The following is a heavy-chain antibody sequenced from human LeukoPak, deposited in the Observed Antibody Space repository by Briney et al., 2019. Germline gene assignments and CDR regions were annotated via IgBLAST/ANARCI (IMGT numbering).Heavy chain of an antibody. CDR2: IYHSGST. CDR3: ARGSVTTVTTRSYYFDY. J-gene: IGHJ4*02. D-gene: IGHD4-17*01. CDR1: GGSISSGYY. V-gene: IGHV4-38-2*02. Sequence: PSETLSLTCTVSGGSISSGYYWGWIRQPPGKGLEWIGSIYHSGSTYYNPSLKSRVTISVDTSKNQFSLKLSSVTAADTAVYYCARGSVTTVTTRSYYFDYWGQGTLVTVSS.